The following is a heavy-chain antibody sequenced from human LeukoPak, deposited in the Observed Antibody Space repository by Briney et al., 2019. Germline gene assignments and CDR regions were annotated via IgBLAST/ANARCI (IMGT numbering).Heavy chain of an antibody. V-gene: IGHV3-23*01. CDR2: ICGSGGST. Sequence: GGALRLSCAASRFMFSIYAMSWVRPAPGKGQGWVSGICGSGGSTYYADSVKGRFTISRDNSKNTLYLQMNSLRAEDTALYYCAKDLGPYNSGFGDFDYWGQGTLVTVSS. J-gene: IGHJ4*02. CDR3: AKDLGPYNSGFGDFDY. CDR1: RFMFSIYA. D-gene: IGHD3-16*01.